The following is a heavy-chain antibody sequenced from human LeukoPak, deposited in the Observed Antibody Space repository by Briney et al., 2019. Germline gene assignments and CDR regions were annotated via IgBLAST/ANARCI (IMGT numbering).Heavy chain of an antibody. CDR2: ISSSTSYI. J-gene: IGHJ4*02. CDR1: GFTFSSYS. V-gene: IGHV3-21*01. D-gene: IGHD6-13*01. Sequence: PGGSLRLSCAASGFTFSSYSMNWVRQAPGKGLEWVSSISSSTSYIYYADSVKGRFTISRDNAKNSLYLQMNSLRAEDKAVYYCARDGGSSWYYFDYWGQGTLVTVSS. CDR3: ARDGGSSWYYFDY.